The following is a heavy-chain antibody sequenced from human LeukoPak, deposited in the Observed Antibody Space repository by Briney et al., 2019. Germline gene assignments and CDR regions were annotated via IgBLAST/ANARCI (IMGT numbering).Heavy chain of an antibody. CDR1: GYTFIDYY. V-gene: IGHV1-2*06. Sequence: ASVKVSCKASGYTFIDYYIHWVLQAPGQGLEWMGRINPNSGGTNYAQKFQGRVTMTRDTSINTAYMELSRLRSYDAAVYYCARASSAGGVTPFYFDYWGQGTLVTVSS. CDR2: INPNSGGT. D-gene: IGHD3-16*01. CDR3: ARASSAGGVTPFYFDY. J-gene: IGHJ4*02.